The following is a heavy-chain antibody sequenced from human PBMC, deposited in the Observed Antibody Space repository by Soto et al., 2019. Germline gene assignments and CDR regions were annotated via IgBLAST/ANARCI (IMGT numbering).Heavy chain of an antibody. D-gene: IGHD3-9*01. CDR1: GFTFSNFG. Sequence: HPGGSLRLSCITSGFTFSNFGFTWVRQGPGKGLEWVSSISLDGFNTYSSNSVKGRFTVSRDNSKDTLYLQMNRVRADDTATYYCAKSVLRYFDWDGMDVWGQGTTVTVSS. V-gene: IGHV3-23*01. J-gene: IGHJ6*02. CDR2: ISLDGFNT. CDR3: AKSVLRYFDWDGMDV.